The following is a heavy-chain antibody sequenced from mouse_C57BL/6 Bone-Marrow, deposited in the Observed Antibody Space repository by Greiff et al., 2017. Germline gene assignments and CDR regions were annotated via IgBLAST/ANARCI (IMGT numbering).Heavy chain of an antibody. CDR2: ISDGGSYT. J-gene: IGHJ2*01. CDR3: ARERGDY. Sequence: EVQLVEPGGGLVKPGGSLKLSCAASGFTFTSYAMSWVRQTPEKRLEWVATISDGGSYTYYPDNVKGRFTISRDNAKNNLYLQMSHLKSEDTAMYYCARERGDYWGQGTTLTVSS. CDR1: GFTFTSYA. V-gene: IGHV5-4*01.